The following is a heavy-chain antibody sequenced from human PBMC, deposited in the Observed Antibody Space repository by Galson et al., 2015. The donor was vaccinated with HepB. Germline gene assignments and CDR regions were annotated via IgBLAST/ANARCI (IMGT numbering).Heavy chain of an antibody. V-gene: IGHV3-23*01. Sequence: SLSLSCAASGFTFSSSAMNWVRQAPGKGLEWVSSISVSGGGVYYADSVRGRFTISRDNSKNTLYLQMSSLRAEDTAIYYCAKDVVSSGWYGFDFWGQGTLVTVSS. CDR3: AKDVVSSGWYGFDF. J-gene: IGHJ4*02. CDR2: ISVSGGGV. CDR1: GFTFSSSA. D-gene: IGHD6-19*01.